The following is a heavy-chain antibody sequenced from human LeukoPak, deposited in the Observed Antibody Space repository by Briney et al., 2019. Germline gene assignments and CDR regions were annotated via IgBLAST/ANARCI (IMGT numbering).Heavy chain of an antibody. J-gene: IGHJ6*02. CDR1: GYTFTSYD. CDR2: MNPNSGNT. Sequence: ASVKVSRKASGYTFTSYDINWVRQATGQGLEWMGWMNPNSGNTGYAQKFQGRVTMTRNTSISTAYMELSSLRSEDTAVYYCARDLQLWTRRTRYYYYGMDVWGQGTTVTASS. D-gene: IGHD5-18*01. CDR3: ARDLQLWTRRTRYYYYGMDV. V-gene: IGHV1-8*01.